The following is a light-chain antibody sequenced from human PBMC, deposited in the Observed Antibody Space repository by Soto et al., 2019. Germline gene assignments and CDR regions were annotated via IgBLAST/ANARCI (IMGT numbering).Light chain of an antibody. CDR1: RSNIEAGYD. Sequence: QSVLTQPPSVSGAPGQRVTISCTGSRSNIEAGYDVHWYQQLPGTAPKLLIYANRNRPSGVPDRFSGSKSDTSASLAITGLQAEDEADYYCQSYDSSRGAVVFGGGTKVTVL. V-gene: IGLV1-40*01. CDR3: QSYDSSRGAVV. J-gene: IGLJ2*01. CDR2: ANR.